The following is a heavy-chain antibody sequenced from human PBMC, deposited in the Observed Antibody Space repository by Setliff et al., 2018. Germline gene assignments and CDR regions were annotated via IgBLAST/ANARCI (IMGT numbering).Heavy chain of an antibody. CDR2: IIPIFGTA. Sequence: SVKVSCKASGGTFTNYAISWVRQAPGQGLEWMGGIIPIFGTANYAQKFQGRVTITADESTSTAYMELSSLRSEDTAVYYCARVSRTIVAARGFDYWGQGTLVTVS. V-gene: IGHV1-69*13. CDR1: GGTFTNYA. CDR3: ARVSRTIVAARGFDY. J-gene: IGHJ4*02. D-gene: IGHD1-26*01.